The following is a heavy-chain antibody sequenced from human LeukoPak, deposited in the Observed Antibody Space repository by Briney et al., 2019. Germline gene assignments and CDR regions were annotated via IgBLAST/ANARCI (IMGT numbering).Heavy chain of an antibody. J-gene: IGHJ4*02. D-gene: IGHD2-21*02. CDR1: GLTFSNYA. CDR2: ISGSGGIT. CDR3: AKSLGSVVVTANDY. V-gene: IGHV3-23*01. Sequence: PGGSLRLSCAASGLTFSNYAMSWVRQAPGKGLEWLSAISGSGGITYYADSVKGRFTISRDNSKNTLYLQMNSLRAEDTAVYYCAKSLGSVVVTANDYWGQGTLVTVSS.